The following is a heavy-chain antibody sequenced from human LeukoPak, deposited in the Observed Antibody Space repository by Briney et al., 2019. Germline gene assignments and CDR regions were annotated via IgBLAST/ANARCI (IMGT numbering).Heavy chain of an antibody. J-gene: IGHJ4*02. D-gene: IGHD3-22*01. Sequence: GGCLRLSCAASGFTFSSYAMSWVRQAPGKGLEWVSAISGSGGSTYYADSVKGRFTISRDNSKNTLYLQMNSLRAEDTAVYYCAKTYYYDSSGYYYAPKYYFDYWGQGTLVTVSS. CDR2: ISGSGGST. V-gene: IGHV3-23*01. CDR1: GFTFSSYA. CDR3: AKTYYYDSSGYYYAPKYYFDY.